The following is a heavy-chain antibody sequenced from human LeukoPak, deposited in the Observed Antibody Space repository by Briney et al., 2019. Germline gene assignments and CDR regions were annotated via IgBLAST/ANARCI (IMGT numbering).Heavy chain of an antibody. D-gene: IGHD3-3*01. V-gene: IGHV3-23*01. CDR2: ISGSGGST. CDR3: AKPIGANDFWSGSPFDY. Sequence: GGSLRLSCAASGFTFSDFYMSWVRQAPGKGLEWVSGISGSGGSTHYADSVKGRFIISRDNSKNTLYLQMNSLRGEDTAVYYCAKPIGANDFWSGSPFDYWGQGTLVTVSS. J-gene: IGHJ4*02. CDR1: GFTFSDFY.